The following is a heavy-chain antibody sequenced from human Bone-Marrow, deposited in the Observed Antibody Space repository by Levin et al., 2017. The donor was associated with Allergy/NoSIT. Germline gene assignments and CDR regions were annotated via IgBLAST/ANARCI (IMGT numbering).Heavy chain of an antibody. D-gene: IGHD3-3*01. CDR2: IYSNGTT. CDR1: GGSINNYY. J-gene: IGHJ4*02. V-gene: IGHV4-4*07. CDR3: ARDAEYYDFWSGSDF. Sequence: ESLKISCTVSGGSINNYYWSWVRQYAGKGLEWIGHIYSNGTTKDNPSLKRRLTMSVDTSKNQFSLKLTSVTAADTAIYYCARDAEYYDFWSGSDFWGQGIQVTVSS.